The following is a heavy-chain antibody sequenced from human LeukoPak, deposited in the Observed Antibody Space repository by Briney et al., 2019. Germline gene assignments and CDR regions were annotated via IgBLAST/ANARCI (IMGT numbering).Heavy chain of an antibody. V-gene: IGHV1-2*02. Sequence: GASVKVSCKASGYTFNDYYMHWVRQAPGQGLEWMGWIDPCSGGTNYAQKFQGRVTMTRDTFISTAYMEMSRLSSDDTAEYYCARGNYYGSGPLFDAWGQGTLVTVSS. CDR3: ARGNYYGSGPLFDA. CDR2: IDPCSGGT. CDR1: GYTFNDYY. J-gene: IGHJ5*02. D-gene: IGHD3-10*01.